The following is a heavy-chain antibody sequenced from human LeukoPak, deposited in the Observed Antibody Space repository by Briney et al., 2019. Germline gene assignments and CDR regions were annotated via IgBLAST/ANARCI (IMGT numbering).Heavy chain of an antibody. CDR1: GYTFTSYG. J-gene: IGHJ1*01. CDR2: ISAYNGNT. V-gene: IGHV1-18*01. CDR3: ARGDCSGGSCYLPEYLQH. Sequence: ASVKVSCKASGYTFTSYGISWVRQAPGQGLEWMGWISAYNGNTNFAQKLQGRVTMTTDTSTSTAYMELRSLKSDDTAVYYCARGDCSGGSCYLPEYLQHWGQGTLVTVSS. D-gene: IGHD2-15*01.